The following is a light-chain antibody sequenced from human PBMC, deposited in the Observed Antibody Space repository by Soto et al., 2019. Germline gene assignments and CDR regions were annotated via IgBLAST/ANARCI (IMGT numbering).Light chain of an antibody. CDR2: GAS. CDR3: QQYNSYPLT. Sequence: DIQMTQSPSSLSASVGDRVTITCRASQGISSWLAWYQQKPEQAPKSLIYGASNLQSGVPSRFSGSGSGTDFTLTLSNLQPEDFATYYCQQYNSYPLTFGGGTKVEIK. J-gene: IGKJ4*01. V-gene: IGKV1D-16*01. CDR1: QGISSW.